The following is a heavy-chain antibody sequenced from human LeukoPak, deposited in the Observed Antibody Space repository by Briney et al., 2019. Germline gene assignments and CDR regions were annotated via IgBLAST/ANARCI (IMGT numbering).Heavy chain of an antibody. J-gene: IGHJ4*02. CDR3: ARDFGRAYGDKFDY. CDR2: INPNSGVT. D-gene: IGHD4-17*01. V-gene: IGHV1-2*02. Sequence: GASLKVSCKASGYTFTGYYMHWVRQAPGQGLEWMGWINPNSGVTDYAQKFQGRVTMTRDTSISTAYMEVSSLRSDDTAVYYCARDFGRAYGDKFDYWGQGTLVTVSS. CDR1: GYTFTGYY.